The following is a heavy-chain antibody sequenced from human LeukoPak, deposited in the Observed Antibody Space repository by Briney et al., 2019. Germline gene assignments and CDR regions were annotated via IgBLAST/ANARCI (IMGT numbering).Heavy chain of an antibody. CDR1: GGSISSSSYY. Sequence: SETLSLTCTVSGGSISSSSYYWGWIRQPPGKGLEWIGSIYYSGSTYYNPSLKSRVTISVDTSKNQFSLKLSSVTAADTAVYYCARDGPVAGLLWGQGTLVTVSS. CDR2: IYYSGST. CDR3: ARDGPVAGLL. J-gene: IGHJ4*02. V-gene: IGHV4-39*07. D-gene: IGHD6-19*01.